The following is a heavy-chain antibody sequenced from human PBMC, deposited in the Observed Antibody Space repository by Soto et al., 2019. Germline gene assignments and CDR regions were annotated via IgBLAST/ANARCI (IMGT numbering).Heavy chain of an antibody. CDR1: GGSISSGGYY. CDR3: AGIYSGSPGGTLRY. V-gene: IGHV4-31*03. D-gene: IGHD1-26*01. Sequence: QVQLQESGPGLVKPSQTLSLTCTVSGGSISSGGYYWSRIRQHPGKGLEWIGYIYYSGSTYYNPSLKSGVNISVDTSKNQFSLKLSSVTAADTAVYYCAGIYSGSPGGTLRYWGQGTLVTVSS. J-gene: IGHJ4*02. CDR2: IYYSGST.